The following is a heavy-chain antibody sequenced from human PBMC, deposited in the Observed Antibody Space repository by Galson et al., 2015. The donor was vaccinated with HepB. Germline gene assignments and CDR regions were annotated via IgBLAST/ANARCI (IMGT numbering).Heavy chain of an antibody. CDR3: ARDLVTVTTPYYFDC. CDR1: GVTFSSFG. Sequence: SLRVSCAASGVTFSSFGMSWVRQAPGKGLEWVSYISGSSSSIYYADSVKGRFTISRDNAKNSMYLQMNSLRAEDTAVYYCARDLVTVTTPYYFDCWGQGTLVTVSS. J-gene: IGHJ4*02. D-gene: IGHD4-17*01. CDR2: ISGSSSSI. V-gene: IGHV3-48*04.